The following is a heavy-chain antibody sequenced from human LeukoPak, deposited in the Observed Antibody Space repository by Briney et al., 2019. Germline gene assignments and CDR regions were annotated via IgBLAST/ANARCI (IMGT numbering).Heavy chain of an antibody. Sequence: ASVKVSCKASGYTFSDYYIHWVRQAPGQGLEWMGWINPNSDYTFYAQKFQGRVTLTRDTSISTVYMELTTLTSDDTALYYCAVAPGDYWGQGTLVSVSA. CDR1: GYTFSDYY. D-gene: IGHD2-21*01. V-gene: IGHV1-2*02. CDR2: INPNSDYT. J-gene: IGHJ4*02. CDR3: AVAPGDY.